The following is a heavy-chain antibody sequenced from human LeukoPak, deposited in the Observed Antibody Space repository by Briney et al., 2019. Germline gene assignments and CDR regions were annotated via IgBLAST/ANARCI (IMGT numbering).Heavy chain of an antibody. J-gene: IGHJ2*01. D-gene: IGHD3-22*01. CDR1: GGSISSYY. CDR2: IYYSGNT. V-gene: IGHV4-59*01. Sequence: SETLSLTCTVSGGSISSYYWGWVRQPPGKGLEWIGYIYYSGNTNYSPSLKSRVTISVDTSKNQFSLKLSSVTAADTAVYYCAREAGSDSSGYYYRNSDLWGRGTLVTVSS. CDR3: AREAGSDSSGYYYRNSDL.